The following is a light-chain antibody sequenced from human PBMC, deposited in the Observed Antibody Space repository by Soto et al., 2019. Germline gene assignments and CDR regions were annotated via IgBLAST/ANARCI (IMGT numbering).Light chain of an antibody. CDR2: DAS. V-gene: IGKV1-5*01. J-gene: IGKJ1*01. CDR1: QSISSW. Sequence: DIQMTRSPSTLSASVGDRVTITCRASQSISSWLAWYQQKPGKAPKLLIYDASSLESGVPSRFSGSGSGTEFTLTISSLQPDDFATYYCQQYNSYSWTFGRGTKV. CDR3: QQYNSYSWT.